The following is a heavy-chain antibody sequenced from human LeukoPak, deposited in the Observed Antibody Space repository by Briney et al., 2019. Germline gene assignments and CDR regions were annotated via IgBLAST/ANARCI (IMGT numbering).Heavy chain of an antibody. CDR1: GFTFSSYW. CDR3: ARDLSVMDV. J-gene: IGHJ6*02. Sequence: PGGSLRLSCGASGFTFSSYWMHWVRQAPGKGLVWGSRISTDGSIIYADSVKGRFTISRDNAKSTLFLQMNSLRAEDTAVYYCARDLSVMDVWGRGTTVTVSS. V-gene: IGHV3-74*01. D-gene: IGHD2/OR15-2a*01. CDR2: ISTDGSI.